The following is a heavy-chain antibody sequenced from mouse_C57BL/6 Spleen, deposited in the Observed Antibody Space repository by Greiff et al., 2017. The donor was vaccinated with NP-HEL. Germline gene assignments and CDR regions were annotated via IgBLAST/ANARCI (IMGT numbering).Heavy chain of an antibody. D-gene: IGHD3-2*02. J-gene: IGHJ3*01. Sequence: QVQLQQPGAELVKPGASVKMSCKASGYTFTSYWITWVKQRPGQGLEWIGDIYPGSGSTNYNEKFKSKATLTVDTSSSTAYMQLSSLTSEDSAVYYCARFLDSSGYLYWGQGTLVIVSA. CDR3: ARFLDSSGYLY. CDR1: GYTFTSYW. V-gene: IGHV1-55*01. CDR2: IYPGSGST.